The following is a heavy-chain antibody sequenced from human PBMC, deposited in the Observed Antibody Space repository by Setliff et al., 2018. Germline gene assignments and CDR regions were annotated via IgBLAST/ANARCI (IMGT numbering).Heavy chain of an antibody. CDR1: GFAFSTYG. CDR2: INWRGDDK. CDR3: ATTNFFH. V-gene: IGHV3-20*04. J-gene: IGHJ4*02. Sequence: GGSLRLSCVASGFAFSTYGMHWVRQAPGKGLEWVSGINWRGDDKVYVDSVQGRFTISRDNAKSVVFLQMDSLKDEDTAVYYCATTNFFHWGRGVQVTVSS. D-gene: IGHD2-8*01.